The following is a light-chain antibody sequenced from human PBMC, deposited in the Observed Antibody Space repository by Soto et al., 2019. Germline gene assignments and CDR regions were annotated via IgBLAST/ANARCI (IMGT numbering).Light chain of an antibody. V-gene: IGLV1-51*02. J-gene: IGLJ2*01. CDR3: GAWDGSLSAVV. CDR1: SSNIGNNF. Sequence: QSVLTQPPSVSAAPGQKVTISCSGSSSNIGNNFVSWYQQFSGTAPKLLIYETNHRPSGIPDRISGSKSGTSATLGITGLQPGDEADYYCGAWDGSLSAVVFGGGTQLTVL. CDR2: ETN.